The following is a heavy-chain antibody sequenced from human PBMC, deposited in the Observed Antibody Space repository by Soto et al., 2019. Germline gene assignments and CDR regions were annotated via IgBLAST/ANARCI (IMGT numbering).Heavy chain of an antibody. CDR1: GYTFTGYY. CDR2: INPNSGGT. Sequence: ASVKVSCKASGYTFTGYYIHWVQQAPGQGLEWMGWINPNSGGTKYPQKFQGRVTMTRDTSIRTVYMSLTGLKSDDTAVYFCARDLAKGGGSAGFDYWGQGTLVTVSS. D-gene: IGHD2-15*01. V-gene: IGHV1-2*02. J-gene: IGHJ4*02. CDR3: ARDLAKGGGSAGFDY.